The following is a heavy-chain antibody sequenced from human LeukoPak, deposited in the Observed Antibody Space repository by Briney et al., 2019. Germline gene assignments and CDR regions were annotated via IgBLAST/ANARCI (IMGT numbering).Heavy chain of an antibody. CDR1: GGSFSGYY. CDR3: ARESSGWYQGNFDY. J-gene: IGHJ4*02. D-gene: IGHD6-19*01. V-gene: IGHV4-34*01. Sequence: SETLSLTCAVYGGSFSGYYWSWIRQPPGKGLEWIGEINHSGSTNYNPSLKSRVTISVDTSENQFSLKLSSVTAADTAVYYCARESSGWYQGNFDYWGQGTLVTVSS. CDR2: INHSGST.